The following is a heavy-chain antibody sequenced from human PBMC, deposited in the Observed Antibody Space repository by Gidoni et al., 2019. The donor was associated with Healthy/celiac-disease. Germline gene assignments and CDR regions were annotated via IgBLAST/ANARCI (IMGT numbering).Heavy chain of an antibody. Sequence: EVQLVQSGAALKKPGESLTISCTVSGFRFTSYWIGWVRQMPGKGLEWMGILYPGDSDTRYSPSFQGQVTISADKSISTAYLQWSSLKASDTAMYYCASSIAAAGGDAFDIWGQGTMVTVSS. V-gene: IGHV5-51*01. CDR1: GFRFTSYW. D-gene: IGHD6-13*01. CDR3: ASSIAAAGGDAFDI. CDR2: LYPGDSDT. J-gene: IGHJ3*02.